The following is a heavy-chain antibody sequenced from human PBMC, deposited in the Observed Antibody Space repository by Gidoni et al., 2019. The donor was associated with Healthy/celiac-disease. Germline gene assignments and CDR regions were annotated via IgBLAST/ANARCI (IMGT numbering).Heavy chain of an antibody. D-gene: IGHD3-22*01. J-gene: IGHJ6*02. CDR2: ISGSGGST. CDR1: GFTFSSYA. V-gene: IGHV3-23*01. Sequence: EVQLLESGGGLVQPGGSLRLSCAASGFTFSSYAMSWVRQAPGKGLGWVSAISGSGGSTYYADSVKGRFTISRDNSKNTLYLQMNSLRAEDTAVYYCAKGGGDSSGYYLPYYYYGMDVWGQGTTVTVSS. CDR3: AKGGGDSSGYYLPYYYYGMDV.